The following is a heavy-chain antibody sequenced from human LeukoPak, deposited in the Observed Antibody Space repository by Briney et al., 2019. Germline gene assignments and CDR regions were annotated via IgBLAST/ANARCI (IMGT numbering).Heavy chain of an antibody. D-gene: IGHD3-10*01. Sequence: GGSLRLSCAASGFTFSSYWIHWVRQGPGKGLVWVSRINSDGSSTSYADSVEGRFTISRDNAKNTLYLQMNSLRAEDTAVYYCARDQTYYYGSGSYYTPDDYWGQGTLVTVSS. CDR3: ARDQTYYYGSGSYYTPDDY. CDR1: GFTFSSYW. J-gene: IGHJ4*02. V-gene: IGHV3-74*01. CDR2: INSDGSST.